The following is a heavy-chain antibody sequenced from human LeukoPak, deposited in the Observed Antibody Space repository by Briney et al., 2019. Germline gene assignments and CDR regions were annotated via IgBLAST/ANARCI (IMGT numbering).Heavy chain of an antibody. J-gene: IGHJ4*02. CDR2: IYYSGST. CDR1: GGSISSYY. V-gene: IGHV4-39*07. D-gene: IGHD6-13*01. Sequence: SETLSLTCTVSGGSISSYYWGWIRQPPGKGLEWIGSIYYSGSTYYNPSLKSRVTISVDTSKNQFSLKLSSVTAADTAVCYCARVLAAASKGGSVETWGQGTLVTVSS. CDR3: ARVLAAASKGGSVET.